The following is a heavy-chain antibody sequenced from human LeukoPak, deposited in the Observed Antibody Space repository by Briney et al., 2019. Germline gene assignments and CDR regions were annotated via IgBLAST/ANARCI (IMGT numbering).Heavy chain of an antibody. Sequence: ASVKVSCTASGYTFTGYYMHWVRQAPGQGLEWMGRINPNSGGTNYAQKLQGRVTMTTDTSTSTAYMELRSLRSDDTAVYYCARDPPRIVVVVAATNYYGMDVWGQGTTVTVSS. V-gene: IGHV1-2*06. CDR1: GYTFTGYY. D-gene: IGHD2-15*01. CDR2: INPNSGGT. CDR3: ARDPPRIVVVVAATNYYGMDV. J-gene: IGHJ6*02.